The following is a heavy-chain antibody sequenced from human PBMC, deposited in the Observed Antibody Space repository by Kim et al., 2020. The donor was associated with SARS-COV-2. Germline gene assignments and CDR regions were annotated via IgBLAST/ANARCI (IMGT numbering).Heavy chain of an antibody. J-gene: IGHJ3*02. CDR3: ARVGIVVPTQAPDAFDI. CDR1: GLTFSSYW. Sequence: GGSLRLSCAASGLTFSSYWMSWVRQAPGKGLEWVANIKQDGSEKYYVDSVKGRFTISRDNAKNSLYLQMNSLRAEDTAVYYCARVGIVVPTQAPDAFDIWGQGTMVTVSS. D-gene: IGHD2-2*01. V-gene: IGHV3-7*01. CDR2: IKQDGSEK.